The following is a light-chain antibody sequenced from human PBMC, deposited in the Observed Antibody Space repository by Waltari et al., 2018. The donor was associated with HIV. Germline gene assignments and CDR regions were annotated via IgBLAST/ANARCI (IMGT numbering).Light chain of an antibody. V-gene: IGKV4-1*01. CDR3: QQFYRTPYT. Sequence: DIVMTQSPDSLAVSLGESATINCKSSQTIFYSSNNKNYLAWYQQKPGQSPKLLISWASTREFGVPDRFSGSGSGTDFTLTSSSLRAEDVAVYYCQQFYRTPYTFGQGTRLEFK. CDR2: WAS. J-gene: IGKJ2*01. CDR1: QTIFYSSNNKNY.